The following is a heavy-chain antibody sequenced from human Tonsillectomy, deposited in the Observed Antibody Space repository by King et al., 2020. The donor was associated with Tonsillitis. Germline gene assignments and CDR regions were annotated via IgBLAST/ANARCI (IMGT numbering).Heavy chain of an antibody. J-gene: IGHJ5*01. D-gene: IGHD2-15*01. CDR3: ASQRGYCSDTGCRAGMRWFDS. CDR1: GGSISSRSYY. CDR2: VYYSGST. Sequence: QLQESGPGLVKPSETLSLTCTVSGGSISSRSYYWGWIRQPPGKGREWIGSVYYSGSTYYNPSLKSRVTISVDTSKNQFSLKLSSVTAADTAVYYCASQRGYCSDTGCRAGMRWFDSWGQGTLVNVSS. V-gene: IGHV4-39*01.